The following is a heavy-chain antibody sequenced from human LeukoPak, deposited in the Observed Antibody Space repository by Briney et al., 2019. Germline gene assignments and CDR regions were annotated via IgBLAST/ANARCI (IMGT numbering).Heavy chain of an antibody. D-gene: IGHD3-22*01. CDR1: GYTFTGYY. V-gene: IGHV1-2*02. Sequence: ASVKVSCKASGYTFTGYYMHWVRQAPGQGLEGMGWINPNSGGTNYAQKFQGRVTMTRDTSISTAYMELSRLRSDDTAVYYCARGPGDSPHLNYWGQGTLVTVSS. CDR3: ARGPGDSPHLNY. CDR2: INPNSGGT. J-gene: IGHJ4*02.